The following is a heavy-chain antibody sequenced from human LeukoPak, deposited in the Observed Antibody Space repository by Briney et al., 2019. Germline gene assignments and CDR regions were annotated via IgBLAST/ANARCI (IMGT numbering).Heavy chain of an antibody. D-gene: IGHD3-9*01. Sequence: ASVKVSCKASGYTFTTYFLHWVRQAPGQGLEWMGIIDPSSGGSTSAQKFQVRVTMTRDMSTSTVYMELSSLTSEDTAVYYCARPRYTNSQDAFDIWGQGTMVTVSS. CDR1: GYTFTTYF. V-gene: IGHV1-46*01. CDR3: ARPRYTNSQDAFDI. J-gene: IGHJ3*02. CDR2: IDPSSGGS.